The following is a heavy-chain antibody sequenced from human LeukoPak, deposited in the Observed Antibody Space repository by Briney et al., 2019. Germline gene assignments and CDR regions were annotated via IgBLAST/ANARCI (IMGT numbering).Heavy chain of an antibody. V-gene: IGHV3-21*01. CDR3: ARDDRDISSFRFDY. D-gene: IGHD6-6*01. Sequence: PGGSLRLSCAASGFTFNTYSMNWVRQALGKGLEWVSSISSHSRDIYYADSVKGRFTISRDNAKNSLHLQMNSLRAEDTAVYYCARDDRDISSFRFDYWGHGILVTVSS. CDR2: ISSHSRDI. CDR1: GFTFNTYS. J-gene: IGHJ4*01.